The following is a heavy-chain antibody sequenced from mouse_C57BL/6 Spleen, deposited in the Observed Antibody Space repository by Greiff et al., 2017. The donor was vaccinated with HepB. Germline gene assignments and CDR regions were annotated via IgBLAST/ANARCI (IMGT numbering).Heavy chain of an antibody. CDR3: ASISSLDY. CDR1: GYTFTSYT. CDR2: INPSSGYT. D-gene: IGHD1-1*01. Sequence: VQGVESGAELARPGASVKMSCKASGYTFTSYTMHWVKQRPGQGLEWIGYINPSSGYTKYNQKFKDKATLTADKSSSTAYMQLSSLTSEDSAVYYCASISSLDYWGQGTTLTVSS. V-gene: IGHV1-4*01. J-gene: IGHJ2*01.